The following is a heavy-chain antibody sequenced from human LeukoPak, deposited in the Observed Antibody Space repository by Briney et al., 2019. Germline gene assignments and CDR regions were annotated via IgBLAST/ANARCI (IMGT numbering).Heavy chain of an antibody. CDR2: IYHSGST. CDR1: GGSISSGGYY. Sequence: SQTLSLTCTVSGGSISSGGYYWSWIRQPPGKGLEWIGYIYHSGSTYYNPSLKSRVTISVDRSKNQFSLKLSSVTAADTAVYYCARSPRYDFWSVQGAHWGQGTLVTVSS. V-gene: IGHV4-30-2*01. CDR3: ARSPRYDFWSVQGAH. D-gene: IGHD3-3*01. J-gene: IGHJ4*02.